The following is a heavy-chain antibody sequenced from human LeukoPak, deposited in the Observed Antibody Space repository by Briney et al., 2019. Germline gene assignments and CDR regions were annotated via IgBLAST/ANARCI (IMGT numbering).Heavy chain of an antibody. D-gene: IGHD3-22*01. CDR3: ARDNPDSGGYYSIDY. V-gene: IGHV1-18*01. CDR2: ISAYNGNT. Sequence: ASVKVSCKASGYTFTHFGISWVRQAPGQGLEWMGWISAYNGNTSYAQRFQGRVTMTTDTSTSTAYMELRSLRSDDTAVYYCARDNPDSGGYYSIDYWGQGTLVTVSS. J-gene: IGHJ4*02. CDR1: GYTFTHFG.